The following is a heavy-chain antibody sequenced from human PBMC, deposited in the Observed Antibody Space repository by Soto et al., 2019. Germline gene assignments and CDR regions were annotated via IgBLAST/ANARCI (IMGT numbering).Heavy chain of an antibody. CDR2: ISGSGGST. D-gene: IGHD6-13*01. CDR3: AKDRIAAAGMGVGWDY. Sequence: GGSLSLSCAASGFTFSSYAMSWVRQAPGKGLEWVSAISGSGGSTYYADSVKGRFTISRDNSKNTLYLQMNSLRAEDTAVYYCAKDRIAAAGMGVGWDYWGQGTLVTVSS. V-gene: IGHV3-23*01. J-gene: IGHJ4*02. CDR1: GFTFSSYA.